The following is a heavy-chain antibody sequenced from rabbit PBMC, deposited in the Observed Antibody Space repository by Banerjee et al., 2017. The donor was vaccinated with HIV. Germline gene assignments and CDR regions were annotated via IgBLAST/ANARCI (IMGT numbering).Heavy chain of an antibody. V-gene: IGHV1S45*01. CDR3: ANGNTGYYVLAL. CDR1: GFSFSSSYW. Sequence: QEQLEESGGDLVKPEGSLTLTCTASGFSFSSSYWICWVRQAPGKGLEWIACIYAGSSGVTYYASWATGRFTISKTSSTTVTLQMTSLTAADTATYFCANGNTGYYVLALWGPGTLVT. CDR2: IYAGSSGVT. J-gene: IGHJ4*01. D-gene: IGHD1-1*01.